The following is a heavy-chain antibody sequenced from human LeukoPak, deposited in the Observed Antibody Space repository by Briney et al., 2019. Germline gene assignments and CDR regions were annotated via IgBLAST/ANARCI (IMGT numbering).Heavy chain of an antibody. D-gene: IGHD3-10*01. Sequence: GGSLRLSCAASGFTFDDYGMSWVRQAPGKGLEWVSGINWNGGSTGYADSVKGRFTISRDNAKNSLYLQMNSLRAEDTALYYCARVRITMVRGVIITGNSFDYWGQGTLVTVSS. V-gene: IGHV3-20*04. J-gene: IGHJ4*02. CDR3: ARVRITMVRGVIITGNSFDY. CDR1: GFTFDDYG. CDR2: INWNGGST.